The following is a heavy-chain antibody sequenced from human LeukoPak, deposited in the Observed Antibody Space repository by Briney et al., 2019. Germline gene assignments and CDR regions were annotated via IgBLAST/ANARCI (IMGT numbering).Heavy chain of an antibody. CDR1: GFTFSSYA. Sequence: PGGSLRLSCAASGFTFSSYAMSCVRQAPGKGLEWVSAISGSGGSTYYADSVKGRFTISRDNSKNTLYLQMNSLRAEDTAVYYCAKGPIQYERGFVDYWGQGTLVTVSS. J-gene: IGHJ4*02. CDR2: ISGSGGST. D-gene: IGHD4-11*01. CDR3: AKGPIQYERGFVDY. V-gene: IGHV3-23*01.